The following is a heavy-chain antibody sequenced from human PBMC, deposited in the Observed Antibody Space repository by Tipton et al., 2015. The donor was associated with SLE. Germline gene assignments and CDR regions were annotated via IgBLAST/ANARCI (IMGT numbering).Heavy chain of an antibody. Sequence: QSGAEVKKPGASVKVSCKASGYTFTSYGISWVRQAPGQGLEWMGWISASNGNTDYAQKLQGRVTMTTDTSTSTAYMELRSLRSDDTAVYYCARGGDYGGNGDSFDIWGQGTMVTVSS. J-gene: IGHJ3*02. CDR3: ARGGDYGGNGDSFDI. V-gene: IGHV1-18*01. D-gene: IGHD4-23*01. CDR2: ISASNGNT. CDR1: GYTFTSYG.